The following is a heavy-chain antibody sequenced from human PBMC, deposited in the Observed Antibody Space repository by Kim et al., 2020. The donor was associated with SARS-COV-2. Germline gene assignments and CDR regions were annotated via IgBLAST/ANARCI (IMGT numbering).Heavy chain of an antibody. Sequence: ASVKVSCKASGYTFTSYYMHWVRQAPGQGLEWMGIINPSGGSTSYAQKFQGRVTMTRDTSTSTVYMELSSLRSEDTAVYYCARDAPSSVPDIVLDPWGQGTLVTVSS. CDR2: INPSGGST. D-gene: IGHD2-8*01. V-gene: IGHV1-46*01. J-gene: IGHJ5*02. CDR1: GYTFTSYY. CDR3: ARDAPSSVPDIVLDP.